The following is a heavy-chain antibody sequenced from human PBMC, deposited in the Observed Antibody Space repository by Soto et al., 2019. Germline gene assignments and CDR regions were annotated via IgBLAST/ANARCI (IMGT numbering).Heavy chain of an antibody. CDR1: GGSFSGYY. CDR3: ARGKEAYYYGSGSYFRPSNWFDP. CDR2: INHSGST. J-gene: IGHJ5*02. Sequence: QVQLQQWGAGLLKPSETLSLTCAVYGGSFSGYYWSWIRQPPGKGLEWIGEINHSGSTNYNPSLTSRVTISVDTSKNQFSLKLSSVTAADTAVYYCARGKEAYYYGSGSYFRPSNWFDPWGQGTLVTVSS. D-gene: IGHD3-10*01. V-gene: IGHV4-34*01.